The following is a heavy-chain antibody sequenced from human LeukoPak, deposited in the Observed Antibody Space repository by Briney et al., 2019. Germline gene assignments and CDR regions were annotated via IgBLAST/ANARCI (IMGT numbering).Heavy chain of an antibody. CDR3: AGGVDYYYMDV. CDR1: GGSISSYY. V-gene: IGHV4-59*12. Sequence: SETLSLTCTVSGGSISSYYWSWIRQPPGKGLEWIGYIYYSGSTNYNPSLKSRVTISVDTSKNQFSLKLSSVTAADTAVYYCAGGVDYYYMDVWGKGTTVTISS. CDR2: IYYSGST. D-gene: IGHD3-16*01. J-gene: IGHJ6*03.